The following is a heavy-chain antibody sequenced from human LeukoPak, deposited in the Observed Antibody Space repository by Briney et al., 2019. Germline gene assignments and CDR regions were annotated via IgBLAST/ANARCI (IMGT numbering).Heavy chain of an antibody. CDR3: ARDRWDDISSWSGSFDY. J-gene: IGHJ4*02. Sequence: SEILSLTCTVSGGSISNYFWSWIRQPAGRGLQWIGRVSTNGNTNYNPSLKSRVTMSGDTSKNQFSLKVNSVTAADTAVYYCARDRWDDISSWSGSFDYWGQGTLATVRS. D-gene: IGHD6-13*01. CDR2: VSTNGNT. CDR1: GGSISNYF. V-gene: IGHV4-4*07.